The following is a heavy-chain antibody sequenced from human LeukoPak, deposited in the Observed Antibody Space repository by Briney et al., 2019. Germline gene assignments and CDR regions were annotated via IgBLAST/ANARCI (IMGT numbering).Heavy chain of an antibody. CDR1: GFTFNDYA. J-gene: IGHJ4*02. CDR2: ISASGAMT. CDR3: AKDRSIGTYYTFDH. V-gene: IGHV3-23*01. Sequence: TGGSLRLSCAASGFTFNDYAMTWVRQAPGKGLEWVSSISASGAMTYYADSVKGRFTVSRDNSKNTLYLQMSRLTAADTAVYYCAKDRSIGTYYTFDHWGQGTLVTVSS. D-gene: IGHD1-26*01.